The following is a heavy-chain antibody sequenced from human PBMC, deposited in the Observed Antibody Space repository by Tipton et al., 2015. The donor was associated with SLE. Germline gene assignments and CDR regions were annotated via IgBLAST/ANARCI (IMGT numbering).Heavy chain of an antibody. J-gene: IGHJ4*02. Sequence: RSLRLSCAASGFTFSSYGMHWVRQAPGKGLEWVAVISYDGSNKYYADSVKGRFTISRDNAKNSLYLQMNSLRAEDTAVYYCASRNYDSSGYWGQGTLVTVSS. CDR1: GFTFSSYG. V-gene: IGHV3-30*03. D-gene: IGHD3-22*01. CDR3: ASRNYDSSGY. CDR2: ISYDGSNK.